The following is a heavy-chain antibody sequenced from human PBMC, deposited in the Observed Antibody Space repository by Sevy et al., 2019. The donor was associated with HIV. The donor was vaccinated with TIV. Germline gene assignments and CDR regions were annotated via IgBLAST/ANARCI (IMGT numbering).Heavy chain of an antibody. CDR1: GFTFSSYG. D-gene: IGHD3-3*01. V-gene: IGHV3-33*01. J-gene: IGHJ6*02. CDR3: ARGAITIFGVVDLGYYGMDV. CDR2: IWYDGSNK. Sequence: GGSLRLSCAASGFTFSSYGMHWVRQAPGKGLEWVAVIWYDGSNKYYADSVKGRFTISRDNSKNRLYLLMNSLRAEDTAVYYCARGAITIFGVVDLGYYGMDVWGQGTTVTVSS.